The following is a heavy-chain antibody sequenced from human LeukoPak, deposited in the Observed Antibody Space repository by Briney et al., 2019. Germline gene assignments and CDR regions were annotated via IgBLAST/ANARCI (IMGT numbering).Heavy chain of an antibody. CDR2: ISAYNGNT. D-gene: IGHD6-25*01. Sequence: ASVKVSCKASGYTFTSYGISWVRQAPGQGLEWMGWISAYNGNTNYAQKLQGRVTMTTDTSTSTAYMELRSLGSDDTAVYYCARPAAGPGGNLGAFDIWGQGTMVTVSS. J-gene: IGHJ3*02. CDR3: ARPAAGPGGNLGAFDI. CDR1: GYTFTSYG. V-gene: IGHV1-18*01.